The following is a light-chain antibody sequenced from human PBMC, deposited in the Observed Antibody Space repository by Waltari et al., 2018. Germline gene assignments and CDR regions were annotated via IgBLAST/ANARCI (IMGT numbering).Light chain of an antibody. J-gene: IGLJ2*01. CDR1: SSDVGGYEY. V-gene: IGLV2-8*01. CDR3: TSYAASNTLI. CDR2: EVT. Sequence: QSALTQPPSASGSPGQSVTISCTGTSSDVGGYEYVSWYQQHPGKTPKLMSLEVTKRPSGVPVRFLGSKSGISASLTVSGLQPGDEADYYCTSYAASNTLIFGGGTRLTVL.